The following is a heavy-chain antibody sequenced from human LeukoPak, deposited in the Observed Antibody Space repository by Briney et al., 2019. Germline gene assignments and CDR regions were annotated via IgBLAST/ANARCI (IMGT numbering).Heavy chain of an antibody. D-gene: IGHD6-13*01. Sequence: GASVKVSCKASGLTLTSYGISWVRQAPGQGLEWMGWISGYNGDTNHAQKLQGRVTLTTDTSTNTAYMELRSLRSDDTAVYYCAVRNRSSWSPFDYWGQGTLVTVSS. CDR2: ISGYNGDT. V-gene: IGHV1-18*04. CDR3: AVRNRSSWSPFDY. J-gene: IGHJ4*02. CDR1: GLTLTSYG.